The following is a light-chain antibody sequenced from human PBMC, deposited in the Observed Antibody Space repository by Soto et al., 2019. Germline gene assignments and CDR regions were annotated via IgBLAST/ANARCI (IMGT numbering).Light chain of an antibody. J-gene: IGKJ2*01. CDR3: QQYDYLPPYT. CDR2: DAS. V-gene: IGKV1-33*01. CDR1: QDISNC. Sequence: DIQMTQSPSSLSASVGDRVTITCQASQDISNCLDWYQQKPGKAPQLLIYDASNMETGVPSRFSGSGSGTDFTFTISSLQTEDIATYYCQQYDYLPPYTFGQGTKLEIK.